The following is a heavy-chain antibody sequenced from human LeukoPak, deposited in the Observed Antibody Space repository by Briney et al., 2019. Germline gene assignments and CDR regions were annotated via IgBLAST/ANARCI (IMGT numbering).Heavy chain of an antibody. CDR2: IHPSDSDT. V-gene: IGHV5-51*01. CDR3: ARPAIPYSFGFAAFDI. CDR1: GFSFRTYW. J-gene: IGHJ3*02. Sequence: GESLKISCEGSGFSFRTYWIKWVRQMPGKGLEWMGIIHPSDSDTRYSPTFQGQVTISADRSTAYLQWSSLKASDTAMYYCARPAIPYSFGFAAFDIWGQGTMVTVSS. D-gene: IGHD5-18*01.